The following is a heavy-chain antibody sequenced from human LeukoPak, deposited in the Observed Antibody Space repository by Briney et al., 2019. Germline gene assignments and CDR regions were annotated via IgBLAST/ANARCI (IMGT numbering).Heavy chain of an antibody. J-gene: IGHJ4*02. V-gene: IGHV3-23*01. CDR2: ISGSGGST. D-gene: IGHD5-24*01. CDR1: GFTFSSYA. CDR3: AKESRDGYNSYYFDY. Sequence: PGGSLRLSCAASGFTFSSYAMSWVRQAPGKGLEWVSAISGSGGSTCYADSVKGRFTISRDNSKNTLYLQMNSLRAEDTAVYYCAKESRDGYNSYYFDYWGRGTLVTVSS.